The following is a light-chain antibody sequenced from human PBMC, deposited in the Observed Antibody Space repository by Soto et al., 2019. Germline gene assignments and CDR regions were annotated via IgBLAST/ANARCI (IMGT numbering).Light chain of an antibody. V-gene: IGKV3-20*01. J-gene: IGKJ5*01. CDR2: GVS. CDR1: QGVSRGY. CDR3: QQYGTSEII. Sequence: PGERGTLSFRASQGVSRGYLAWYQQKAGQAPRVLIYGVSSRATGVSHRFSGSGSGTDFTLTISGLEPEDVAVYYCQQYGTSEIIFGQGTRLEIK.